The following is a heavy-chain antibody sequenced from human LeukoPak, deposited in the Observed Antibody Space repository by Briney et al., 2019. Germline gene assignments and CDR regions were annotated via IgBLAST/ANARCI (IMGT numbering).Heavy chain of an antibody. V-gene: IGHV3-23*01. J-gene: IGHJ6*03. CDR1: GFTFSSYA. Sequence: GGSLRLSCAASGFTFSSYAMSWVRQAPGKGLEWVSAISSSGGSTYYADSVKGRFTISRDNSKNTLYLQMNSLRAEDTAVYYCARVQGDYYYYYMDVWGKGTTVTVSS. CDR3: ARVQGDYYYYYMDV. CDR2: ISSSGGST.